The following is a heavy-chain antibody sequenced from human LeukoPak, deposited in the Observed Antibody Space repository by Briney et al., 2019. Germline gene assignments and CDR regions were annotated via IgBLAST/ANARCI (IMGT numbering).Heavy chain of an antibody. CDR2: INHSGST. D-gene: IGHD4-23*01. CDR1: GGSFSGYY. Sequence: SETLSLTCAVYGGSFSGYYWSWIRQPPGKGLEWIGEINHSGSTNYNPSLKSRVTISVDTSKNQFSLELSSVTAADTAVYYCARGDDYGGNVDYWGQGTLVTVSS. CDR3: ARGDDYGGNVDY. V-gene: IGHV4-34*01. J-gene: IGHJ4*02.